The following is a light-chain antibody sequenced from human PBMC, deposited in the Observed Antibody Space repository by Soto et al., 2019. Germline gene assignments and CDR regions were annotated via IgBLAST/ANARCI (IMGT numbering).Light chain of an antibody. V-gene: IGKV1-5*01. CDR3: QHYNTYSCA. Sequence: DIQMTQSPSTLSASVGDRVTITCRASQSVSNWLAWYQQKPGKAPRLLIHGASTLGGGVPSRFSGSGSGTEFTLTISSLQPDDFGTYYCQHYNTYSCAFGQGTKLEIK. CDR1: QSVSNW. J-gene: IGKJ2*02. CDR2: GAS.